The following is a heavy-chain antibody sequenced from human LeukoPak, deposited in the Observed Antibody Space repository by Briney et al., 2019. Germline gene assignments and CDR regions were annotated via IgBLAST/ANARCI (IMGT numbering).Heavy chain of an antibody. Sequence: PGGSLRLSCAASGFTFSSYGMHWVRQAPGKGLEWVAVISYDGSNKYYADSVKGRFTISRDNSKNTLYLQMNSLRAEDTAVYYCAKERGLRSPDAFDIWGQGTMVTASS. J-gene: IGHJ3*02. D-gene: IGHD4-17*01. V-gene: IGHV3-30*18. CDR1: GFTFSSYG. CDR2: ISYDGSNK. CDR3: AKERGLRSPDAFDI.